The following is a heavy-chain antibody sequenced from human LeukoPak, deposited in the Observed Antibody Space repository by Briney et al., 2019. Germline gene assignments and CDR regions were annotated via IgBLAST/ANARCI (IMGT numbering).Heavy chain of an antibody. CDR2: ISYDGSNK. Sequence: PGRSLRLSCAASGFTFSSYGMHWVRQAPGKGLEWVAVISYDGSNKYYADSVKGRFTISRDNSKNTLYLQMNSLRAEDTAVYYCANGGVVSYYDILTGYYRRDWFDPWGQGTLVTVSS. D-gene: IGHD3-9*01. J-gene: IGHJ5*02. V-gene: IGHV3-30*18. CDR1: GFTFSSYG. CDR3: ANGGVVSYYDILTGYYRRDWFDP.